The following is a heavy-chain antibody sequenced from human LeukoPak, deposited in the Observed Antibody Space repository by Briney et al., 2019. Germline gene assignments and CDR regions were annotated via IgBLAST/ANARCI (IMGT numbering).Heavy chain of an antibody. V-gene: IGHV3-43D*03. Sequence: GGSLRLSCAASGFTFDDYAMHWVRQAPGKGLEWVSLISWDGGSTYYADSVKGRFTISRDNAKNSLYLQMNSLRAEDTAVYYCARAHRWGSPYNWFDPWGQGTLVTVSS. D-gene: IGHD1-26*01. CDR1: GFTFDDYA. CDR3: ARAHRWGSPYNWFDP. CDR2: ISWDGGST. J-gene: IGHJ5*02.